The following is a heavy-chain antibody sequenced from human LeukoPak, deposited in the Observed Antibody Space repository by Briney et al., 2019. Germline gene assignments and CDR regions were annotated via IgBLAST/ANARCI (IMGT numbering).Heavy chain of an antibody. CDR1: GYTFTSYG. V-gene: IGHV1-18*01. CDR3: AREGNDILTGYLVDP. D-gene: IGHD3-9*01. Sequence: ASVKVSCKASGYTFTSYGISWVRQAPGQGLEWMGWISAYNGNTNYAQKLQGRVTMTTDTSTSTAYMELRSLRSGDTAVYYCAREGNDILTGYLVDPWGQGTLVTVSS. J-gene: IGHJ5*02. CDR2: ISAYNGNT.